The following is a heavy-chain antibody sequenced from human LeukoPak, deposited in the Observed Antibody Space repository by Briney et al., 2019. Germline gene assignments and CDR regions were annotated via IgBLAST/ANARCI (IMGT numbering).Heavy chain of an antibody. CDR1: GFSFSSSW. J-gene: IGHJ4*02. D-gene: IGHD3-3*01. V-gene: IGHV3-74*01. CDR3: GYFSNLHFDY. CDR2: INKDGRTI. Sequence: PGGSLRLSCEASGFSFSSSWMHWVRQAPGKGLVWVSRINKDGRTINYADSVKGRFTISRDNAKNTLYLQMNSLRGEDTAVYWSGYFSNLHFDYWGQGTLVTVSS.